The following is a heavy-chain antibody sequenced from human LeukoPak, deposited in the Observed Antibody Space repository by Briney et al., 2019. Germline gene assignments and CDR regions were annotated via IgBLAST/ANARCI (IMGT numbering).Heavy chain of an antibody. CDR2: ISWDGSTT. Sequence: QSGGSLRLSCAASGLTFDDYTMHWVRQAPGKGLEWVSLISWDGSTTYYADSVKGRFTISRDNSKISLYLQMNSLRTEDTALYFCAKDMYGRGSGYYYYMDVWGKGTTVTVSS. V-gene: IGHV3-43*01. J-gene: IGHJ6*03. D-gene: IGHD1-26*01. CDR1: GLTFDDYT. CDR3: AKDMYGRGSGYYYYMDV.